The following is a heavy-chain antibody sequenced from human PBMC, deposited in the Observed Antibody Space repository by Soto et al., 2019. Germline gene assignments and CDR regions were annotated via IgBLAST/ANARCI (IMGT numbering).Heavy chain of an antibody. D-gene: IGHD3-22*01. CDR2: MNPNSGNT. V-gene: IGHV1-8*01. CDR3: ARVYDSSGYYYFDY. Sequence: QVQLVQSGAEVKKPGASVKVSCKASGYTFTSYDINWVRQATGQGLEWMGWMNPNSGNTGYAQKFQGRVTMTGNTSISTAYMELSSLRYEDTAVYYCARVYDSSGYYYFDYWGQGTLVTVSS. CDR1: GYTFTSYD. J-gene: IGHJ4*02.